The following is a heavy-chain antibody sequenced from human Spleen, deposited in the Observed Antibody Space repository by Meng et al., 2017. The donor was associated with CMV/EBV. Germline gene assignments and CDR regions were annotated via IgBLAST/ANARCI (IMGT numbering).Heavy chain of an antibody. V-gene: IGHV3-66*02. Sequence: GSLKISCAASGFTVSSNYMSWVRQAPGKGLEWVSVIYSGGSTYYADSVKGRFTISRDNSKNTLYLQMNSLRAEDTAVYYCARVRYFDYWGQGTLVTVSS. CDR2: IYSGGST. CDR3: ARVRYFDY. J-gene: IGHJ4*02. CDR1: GFTVSSNY.